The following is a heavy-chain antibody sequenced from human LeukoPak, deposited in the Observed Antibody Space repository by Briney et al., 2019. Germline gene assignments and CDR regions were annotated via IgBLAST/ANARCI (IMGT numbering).Heavy chain of an antibody. CDR1: GGFFSGYY. CDR2: INHSGST. CDR3: ARAYDFWSGYLRYGMDV. V-gene: IGHV4-34*01. J-gene: IGHJ6*02. D-gene: IGHD3-3*01. Sequence: SETLSLTCAVYGGFFSGYYWSWIRQPPGKGLEWIGEINHSGSTNYNPSLKSRVTISVDTSKNQFSLKLSSVTAADTAVYYCARAYDFWSGYLRYGMDVWGQGTTVTVSS.